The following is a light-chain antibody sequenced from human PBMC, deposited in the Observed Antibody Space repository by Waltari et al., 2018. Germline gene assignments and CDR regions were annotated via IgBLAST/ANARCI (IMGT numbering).Light chain of an antibody. V-gene: IGKV1-12*01. Sequence: DIQMTQSPSSVSASVGDRVTITCRASQGIGTWLAWYQQKPGQAPRLLIYTASGLRSGVPSRFSGSGSGTDFTLTINSLQPEDFATYYCQQSNSFPWTFGQGTRVDIK. CDR1: QGIGTW. J-gene: IGKJ1*01. CDR3: QQSNSFPWT. CDR2: TAS.